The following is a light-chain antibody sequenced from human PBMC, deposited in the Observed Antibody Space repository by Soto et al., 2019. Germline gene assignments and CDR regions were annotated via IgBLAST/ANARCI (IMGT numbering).Light chain of an antibody. V-gene: IGKV3-15*01. CDR1: ESINSN. CDR3: QQYDNWPPLT. Sequence: EIVMTQSPATLSVSPGERATLSCRASESINSNLAWYQQKPGQAPSLLIYGASARATGIPARFSGSGSGTEFTLTISSLQSEDFAVYYCQQYDNWPPLTFGGGTKVAIK. CDR2: GAS. J-gene: IGKJ4*01.